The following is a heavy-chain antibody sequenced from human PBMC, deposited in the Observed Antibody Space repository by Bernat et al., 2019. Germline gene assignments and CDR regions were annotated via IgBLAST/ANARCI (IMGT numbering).Heavy chain of an antibody. CDR2: IIPIFGTA. V-gene: IGHV1-69*01. J-gene: IGHJ3*02. Sequence: QVQLVQSGAEVKKPGSSVKVSCKASGGTFSSYAISWVRQAPGQGLEWMGGIIPIFGTANYAQKFQGRVTITADESTSTAYMELSSLGSEDTAVYYCARAKEEYYCTNGVCYFGDAFDIWGQGTMVTVSS. CDR3: ARAKEEYYCTNGVCYFGDAFDI. D-gene: IGHD2-8*01. CDR1: GGTFSSYA.